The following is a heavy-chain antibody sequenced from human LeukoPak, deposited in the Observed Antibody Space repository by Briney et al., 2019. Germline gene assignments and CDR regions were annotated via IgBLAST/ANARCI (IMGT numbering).Heavy chain of an antibody. CDR1: GFTFSSYA. CDR3: ARYGDYRYYFDY. J-gene: IGHJ4*02. D-gene: IGHD4-17*01. CDR2: ISYDGSNK. Sequence: PGGSLRLSCAASGFTFSSYAMHWVRQAPGKGPEWVAAISYDGSNKYYADSVKGRFTISRDNSKNTLYLQMNSLRAEDTAVYYCARYGDYRYYFDYWGQGTLVTVSS. V-gene: IGHV3-30*04.